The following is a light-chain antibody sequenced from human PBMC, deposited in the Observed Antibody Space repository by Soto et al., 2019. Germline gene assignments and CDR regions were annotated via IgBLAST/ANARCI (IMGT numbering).Light chain of an antibody. Sequence: QSVLTQPASVSGSPGQSITISCTGTSSDVGGYNYVSWYQQHPGKVPKLMIYDVSNRPSGVSNRFSGSKSGNTASPTISGLQAEDEADYYCSSYTSSSTYVFGIGTKLTVL. J-gene: IGLJ1*01. CDR3: SSYTSSSTYV. CDR2: DVS. V-gene: IGLV2-14*03. CDR1: SSDVGGYNY.